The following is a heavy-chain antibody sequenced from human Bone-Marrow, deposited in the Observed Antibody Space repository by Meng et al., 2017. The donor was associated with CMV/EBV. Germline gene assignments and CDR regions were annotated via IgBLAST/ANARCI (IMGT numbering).Heavy chain of an antibody. D-gene: IGHD3-22*01. CDR3: ARGKYSGGYYPLDY. CDR1: GESFSPYY. J-gene: IGHJ4*02. CDR2: INHSGST. V-gene: IGHV4-34*01. Sequence: EELQQGGGGLLKPSETPSLTCAVYGESFSPYYWTWIRQPPGKGLEWIGEINHSGSTNYNPSLKSRVTISVDTSKNQFSLKLTSVTAADSALYYCARGKYSGGYYPLDYWGQGTLVTVSS.